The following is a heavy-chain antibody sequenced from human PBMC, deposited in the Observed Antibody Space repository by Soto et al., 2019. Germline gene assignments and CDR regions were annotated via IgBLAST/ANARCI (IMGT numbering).Heavy chain of an antibody. CDR2: FDPEDGET. V-gene: IGHV1-24*01. CDR1: GYTLTELS. CDR3: ARDLTGTPVY. Sequence: GASVKVSCKVSGYTLTELSTHWVRQAPGKGLEWMGGFDPEDGETIYAQKLQGRVTMTTDTSTSTAYMELRSLRSDDTAVYYCARDLTGTPVYWGQGTLVTVSS. J-gene: IGHJ4*02. D-gene: IGHD3-9*01.